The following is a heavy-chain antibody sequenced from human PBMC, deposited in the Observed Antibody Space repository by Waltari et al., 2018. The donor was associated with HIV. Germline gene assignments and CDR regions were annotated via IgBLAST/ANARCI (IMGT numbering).Heavy chain of an antibody. J-gene: IGHJ4*02. CDR1: GFRLSDYW. CDR3: ARSDYFHN. V-gene: IGHV3-74*01. Sequence: EVQLVESGGGSVQLGGSLRLTCVVSGFRLSDYWMHWVHQVPGKGLVWVSRIKSDANSATYAGSVKGRFTISSDNAKNTLYLQMNSLRDEDTAVYYCARSDYFHNWGQGTLVTVSS. D-gene: IGHD3-9*01. CDR2: IKSDANSA.